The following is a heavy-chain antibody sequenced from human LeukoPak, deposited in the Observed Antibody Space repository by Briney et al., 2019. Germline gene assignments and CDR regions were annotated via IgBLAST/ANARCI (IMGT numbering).Heavy chain of an antibody. J-gene: IGHJ4*02. CDR1: GGSFSGYY. CDR3: ASINDDSSGYVKLNVS. D-gene: IGHD3-22*01. V-gene: IGHV4-34*01. CDR2: INHSGST. Sequence: SETLSLTCAVYGGSFSGYYWSWIRQPPAKGLEWIGEINHSGSTNYNPSLKSRVTISVDTSKNQFSLKLSSVTAADTAVYYCASINDDSSGYVKLNVSWGQGTLVTVSS.